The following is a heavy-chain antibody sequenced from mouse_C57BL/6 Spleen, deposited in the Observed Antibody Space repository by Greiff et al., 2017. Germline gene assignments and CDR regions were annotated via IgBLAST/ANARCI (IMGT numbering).Heavy chain of an antibody. J-gene: IGHJ2*01. Sequence: QVQLQQSGPELVKPGASVKISCKASGYAFSSSWMNWVKQRPGKGLEWIGRIYPGDGDTNYNGKFKGKATLTADKSSSTAYMQLSSLTSDDAAVYFCARRQTPYYFDYWGQGTTLTVSS. CDR3: ARRQTPYYFDY. CDR2: IYPGDGDT. CDR1: GYAFSSSW. V-gene: IGHV1-82*01. D-gene: IGHD3-2*01.